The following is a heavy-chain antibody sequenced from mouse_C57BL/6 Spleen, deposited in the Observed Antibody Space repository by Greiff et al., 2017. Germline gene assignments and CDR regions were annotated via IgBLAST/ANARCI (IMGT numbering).Heavy chain of an antibody. J-gene: IGHJ2*01. V-gene: IGHV14-2*01. D-gene: IGHD4-1*01. Sequence: VQLQQSGAELVKPGASVKLSCTASGFNIKDYYMHWVKQRTEQGLEWIGRIDPEDGETKYATKFQGKATITADTSTNTAYLQLSSLTSEDTAVYYCARSWDVGNFDYWGQGTTLTVSS. CDR1: GFNIKDYY. CDR2: IDPEDGET. CDR3: ARSWDVGNFDY.